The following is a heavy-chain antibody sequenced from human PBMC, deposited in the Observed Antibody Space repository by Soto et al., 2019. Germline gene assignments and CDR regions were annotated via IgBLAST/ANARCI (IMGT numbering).Heavy chain of an antibody. D-gene: IGHD2-2*01. J-gene: IGHJ4*02. CDR2: IYASGST. CDR1: EFSVSSNY. CDR3: ARNPYCFTTGCYYTDY. Sequence: EVQLVESGGGLVQPGESLRLSCAAPEFSVSSNYISWVRQAPGKGLEWVSVIYASGSTYYTDPGRGRFTLSRDNSKNILYLQMNSLRAEDTAVYYCARNPYCFTTGCYYTDYWGQGTLVTVSS. V-gene: IGHV3-66*01.